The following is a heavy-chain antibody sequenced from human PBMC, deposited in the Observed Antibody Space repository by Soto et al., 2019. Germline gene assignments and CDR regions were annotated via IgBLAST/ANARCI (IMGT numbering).Heavy chain of an antibody. CDR3: ANDPGVRYFDL. CDR1: GFTFSSYG. V-gene: IGHV3-33*06. D-gene: IGHD2-8*01. Sequence: QVQLVESGGGVVQPARSLRLSCAASGFTFSSYGMHWVRQAPGKGLEWVAVIWYDGSNKYYADSVKGGFTISRDNSESSLYLQMNSLRAEDTAVYYCANDPGVRYFDLWGRGTLVAVSS. CDR2: IWYDGSNK. J-gene: IGHJ2*01.